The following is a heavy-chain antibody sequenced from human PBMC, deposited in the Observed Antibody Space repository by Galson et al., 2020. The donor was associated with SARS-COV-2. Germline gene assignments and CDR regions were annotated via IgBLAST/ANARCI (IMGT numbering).Heavy chain of an antibody. J-gene: IGHJ6*02. CDR3: ARHGNGYLDWLALRAGMDV. D-gene: IGHD3-9*01. Sequence: SETLSLTCTVSGGSISSSSYYWGWIRQPPGKGLEWIGSIYYSGSTYYNPSLKSRVTISVDTSKNQFSLKLSSVTAADTAVYYCARHGNGYLDWLALRAGMDVWGQGTTVTVSS. CDR2: IYYSGST. CDR1: GGSISSSSYY. V-gene: IGHV4-39*01.